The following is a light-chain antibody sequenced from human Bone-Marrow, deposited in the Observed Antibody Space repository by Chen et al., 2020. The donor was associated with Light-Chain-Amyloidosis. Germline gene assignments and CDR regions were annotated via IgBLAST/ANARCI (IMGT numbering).Light chain of an antibody. Sequence: IVLMQSPGTLSLSPGESATLSCRASQSVSSSYLAWYQQKPGQAPRLLIYGASSRATGIPDRFSGSGSGTDFTLTISRLEPEDFAVYYCQQYGSSLRAFGQGTKVEIK. CDR3: QQYGSSLRA. CDR2: GAS. J-gene: IGKJ1*01. CDR1: QSVSSSY. V-gene: IGKV3-20*01.